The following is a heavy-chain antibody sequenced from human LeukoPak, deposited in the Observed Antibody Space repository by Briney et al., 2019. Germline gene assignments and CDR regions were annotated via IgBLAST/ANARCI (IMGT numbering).Heavy chain of an antibody. CDR1: GFTFDDYA. CDR3: AALVVPAAMDFDY. J-gene: IGHJ4*02. V-gene: IGHV3-9*01. Sequence: PGRSLRLSCAASGFTFDDYAMHWVRQAPGQGLEWVSGISWNSGSIGYADSVKGRFTISRDNAKNSLYLQMNSLRAEDTALYYCAALVVPAAMDFDYWGQGTLVTVSS. CDR2: ISWNSGSI. D-gene: IGHD2-2*01.